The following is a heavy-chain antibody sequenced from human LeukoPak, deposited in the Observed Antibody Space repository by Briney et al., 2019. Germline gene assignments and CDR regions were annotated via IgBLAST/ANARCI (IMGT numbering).Heavy chain of an antibody. Sequence: PGRSLRLSCAASGFTFSSYAMHWVRQAPGKGLEWVAVISYDGSNKYYADSVKGRFTISRDNSKNTLYLQMNSLRAEDTAVYYCARGIAARPAPLGYWGQGTLVTVSS. D-gene: IGHD6-6*01. CDR1: GFTFSSYA. V-gene: IGHV3-30-3*01. CDR3: ARGIAARPAPLGY. J-gene: IGHJ4*02. CDR2: ISYDGSNK.